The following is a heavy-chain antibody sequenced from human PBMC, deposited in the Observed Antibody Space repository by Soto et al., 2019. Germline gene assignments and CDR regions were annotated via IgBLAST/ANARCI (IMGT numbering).Heavy chain of an antibody. J-gene: IGHJ6*02. CDR3: ARGSYDILTGYYDADYYYYYGMDV. D-gene: IGHD3-9*01. Sequence: GGSLRLSCAASGFTFSSYWMSWVRQAPGKGLEWVANIKQDGSEKYYVDSVKGRFTISRENAKNSLYLQMKSLGAEDTAVYYCARGSYDILTGYYDADYYYYYGMDVWGQGTTVTVSS. CDR2: IKQDGSEK. V-gene: IGHV3-7*04. CDR1: GFTFSSYW.